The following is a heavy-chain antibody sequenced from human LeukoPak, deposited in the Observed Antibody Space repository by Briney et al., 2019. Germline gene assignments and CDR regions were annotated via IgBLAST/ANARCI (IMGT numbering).Heavy chain of an antibody. CDR3: VGAATYYYDSSGYYYDY. CDR1: GGSFSGYY. J-gene: IGHJ4*02. V-gene: IGHV4-34*01. CDR2: INHSGST. Sequence: PSETLSLTCAVYGGSFSGYYWSWIRQPPGKGLEWIGEINHSGSTNYNPSLKSRVTISVDTSKNQFSLKLSSVTAADTAVYYCVGAATYYYDSSGYYYDYWGQGTLVTVSS. D-gene: IGHD3-22*01.